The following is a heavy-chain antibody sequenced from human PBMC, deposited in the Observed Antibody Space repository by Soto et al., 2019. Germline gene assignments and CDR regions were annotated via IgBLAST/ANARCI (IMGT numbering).Heavy chain of an antibody. CDR3: AKDNDFWSGYWFEP. J-gene: IGHJ5*02. V-gene: IGHV3-23*01. CDR1: RISLKGYP. D-gene: IGHD3-3*01. CDR2: ISGSGGST. Sequence: XVCRRLSGASPRISLKGYPVIEVHQDPSKGLEWVSAISGSGGSTYYADSVQGRFTISRDNSKNTLYLQMNSLRAEDTAVYYCAKDNDFWSGYWFEPWGQAPLVIV.